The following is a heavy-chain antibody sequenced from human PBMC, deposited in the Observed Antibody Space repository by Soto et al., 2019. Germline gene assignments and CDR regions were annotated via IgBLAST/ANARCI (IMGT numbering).Heavy chain of an antibody. CDR1: GGTFSRYT. CDR3: ARAPYYDSSGYRGVDAFDI. V-gene: IGHV1-69*02. J-gene: IGHJ3*02. CDR2: IIPILGIA. Sequence: ASVKVSCKASGGTFSRYTISWVRQAPGQGLEWMGRIIPILGIANYAQKFQGRVTITADNSTSTAYMELSSLRSEDTAVYYCARAPYYDSSGYRGVDAFDIWGQGTMVTVSS. D-gene: IGHD3-22*01.